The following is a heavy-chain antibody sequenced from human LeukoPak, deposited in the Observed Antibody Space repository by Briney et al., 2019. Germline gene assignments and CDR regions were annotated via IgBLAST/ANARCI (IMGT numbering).Heavy chain of an antibody. CDR3: ARDWPSIVGATDY. CDR2: ISSSGSTI. V-gene: IGHV3-48*04. CDR1: GFTFSSYA. D-gene: IGHD1-26*01. Sequence: PRGSLRLSCAASGFTFSSYAMSWVRQAPGKGLEWVSYISSSGSTIYYADSVKGRFTISRDNAKNSLYLQMNSLRAEDTAVYYCARDWPSIVGATDYWGQGTLVTVSS. J-gene: IGHJ4*02.